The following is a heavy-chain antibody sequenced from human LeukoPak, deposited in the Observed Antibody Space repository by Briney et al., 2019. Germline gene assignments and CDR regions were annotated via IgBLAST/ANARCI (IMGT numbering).Heavy chain of an antibody. CDR2: ISYDGSNK. J-gene: IGHJ4*02. D-gene: IGHD3-22*01. CDR1: GFTFSSYG. CDR3: AKDQGSSGNHFDY. V-gene: IGHV3-30*18. Sequence: GGSLRLSCAASGFTFSSYGMHWVRQAPGKGLEWVAVISYDGSNKYYADSVKGRFTISRDNSKNTLYLQMNSLRAEDTAVYYCAKDQGSSGNHFDYWGQGTLVTVSS.